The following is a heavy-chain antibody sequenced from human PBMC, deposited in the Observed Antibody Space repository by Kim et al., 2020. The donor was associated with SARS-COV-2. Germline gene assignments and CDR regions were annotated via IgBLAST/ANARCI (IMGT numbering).Heavy chain of an antibody. CDR2: ISYDGSNK. CDR3: AKASHYDSSGFIDY. D-gene: IGHD3-22*01. CDR1: GFTFSSYG. J-gene: IGHJ4*02. Sequence: GGSLRLSCAASGFTFSSYGMHWVRQAPGKGLEWVAVISYDGSNKYYADSVKGRFTISRDNSKNTLYLQMNSLRAEDTAVYYCAKASHYDSSGFIDYWGQGTLVTVSS. V-gene: IGHV3-30*18.